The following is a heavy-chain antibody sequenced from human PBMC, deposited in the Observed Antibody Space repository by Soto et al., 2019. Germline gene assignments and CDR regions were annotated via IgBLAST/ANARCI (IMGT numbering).Heavy chain of an antibody. CDR2: IIPIFGTA. Sequence: SVKVSCKASGGTFSSYAISWVRQAPGQGLEWMGGIIPIFGTANYAQKFQGRVTITADESTSTAYMELSSLRSEDTAVYYCAGDRGPTSGYCSSTSCPPWHWFDPWGQGTLVTVSS. CDR3: AGDRGPTSGYCSSTSCPPWHWFDP. CDR1: GGTFSSYA. J-gene: IGHJ5*02. D-gene: IGHD2-2*01. V-gene: IGHV1-69*13.